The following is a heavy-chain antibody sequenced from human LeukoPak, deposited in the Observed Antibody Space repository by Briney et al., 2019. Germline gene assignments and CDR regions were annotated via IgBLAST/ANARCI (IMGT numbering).Heavy chain of an antibody. J-gene: IGHJ3*02. CDR1: GYTFTSYG. CDR2: ISAYNGNT. D-gene: IGHD2-21*02. V-gene: IGHV1-18*04. CDR3: ARDMHIVVVTAIDAFDI. Sequence: VASVKVSCKASGYTFTSYGISWVRQAPGQGLEWMGWISAYNGNTNYAQKLQGRVTMTTDTSTSTAYMELRSLRSDDTAVYYCARDMHIVVVTAIDAFDIWGQGTMVTVSS.